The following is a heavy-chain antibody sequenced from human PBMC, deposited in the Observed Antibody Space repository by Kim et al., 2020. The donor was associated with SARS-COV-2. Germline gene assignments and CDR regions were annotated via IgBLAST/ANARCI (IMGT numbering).Heavy chain of an antibody. CDR1: GGSISSSNYY. Sequence: SETLSLTCTVSGGSISSSNYYWGWIRQPPGKGLEWIGSIYYSGSTYYKPSLKSRVTISVDTSKNQFSLKLSSVTAADTAVYYCAKQRGYSYERGWFDPWGQGTLVTVSS. J-gene: IGHJ5*02. CDR2: IYYSGST. V-gene: IGHV4-39*01. CDR3: AKQRGYSYERGWFDP. D-gene: IGHD5-18*01.